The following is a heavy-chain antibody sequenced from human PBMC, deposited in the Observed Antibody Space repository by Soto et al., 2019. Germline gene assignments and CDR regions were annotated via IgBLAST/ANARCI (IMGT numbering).Heavy chain of an antibody. CDR3: ARDPRDSEYAIFDY. CDR1: GFTFSNYW. CDR2: IKKDGSVK. J-gene: IGHJ4*02. V-gene: IGHV3-7*05. Sequence: EVQLVESGGDLVQPGGSLRLSCEASGFTFSNYWMSWVRQTPGKGLEWVANIKKDGSVKYYVDSVKGRFTISRDNAKNSMFMQMNRLRAADTAVDYCARDPRDSEYAIFDYWGQGTLVTVSS. D-gene: IGHD1-26*01.